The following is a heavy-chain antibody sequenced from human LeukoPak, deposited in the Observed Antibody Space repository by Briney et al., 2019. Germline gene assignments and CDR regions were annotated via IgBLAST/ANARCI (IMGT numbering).Heavy chain of an antibody. CDR2: ISGSGDNT. J-gene: IGHJ4*02. CDR1: GFTFSSYA. V-gene: IGHV3-23*01. Sequence: PGGSLRLPCAASGFTFSSYAMNWVRQAPGKGLEWVSAISGSGDNTRYADSVKGRFTISRDNSKNKVFLQMNILGAEDTAVYYCAKEESGPRADYWGQGTLVTVSS. D-gene: IGHD3-10*01. CDR3: AKEESGPRADY.